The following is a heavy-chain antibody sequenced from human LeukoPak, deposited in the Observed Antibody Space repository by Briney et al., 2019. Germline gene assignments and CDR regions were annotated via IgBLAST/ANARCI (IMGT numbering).Heavy chain of an antibody. CDR2: ISGSGGST. J-gene: IGHJ4*02. CDR3: AKDPPRLLGFGEPLDY. D-gene: IGHD3-10*01. CDR1: GFTFSSYG. V-gene: IGHV3-23*01. Sequence: GGSLRLSCAASGFTFSSYGMSWIRQAPGKGLEWVSAISGSGGSTYYADSVKGRFTISSDNSKNTLYLQMNSLRAEDTAVYYCAKDPPRLLGFGEPLDYWGQGTLVTVSS.